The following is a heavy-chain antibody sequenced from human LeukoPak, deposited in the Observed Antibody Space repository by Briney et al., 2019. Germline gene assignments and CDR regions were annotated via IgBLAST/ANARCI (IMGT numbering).Heavy chain of an antibody. V-gene: IGHV4-34*01. CDR1: GGSFSGYY. CDR3: ARVYYDILTGPTP. CDR2: INHSGST. J-gene: IGHJ4*02. Sequence: SETLSLTCAVYGGSFSGYYWSWIRQPPGKGLEWIGEINHSGSTNYIPSLKSRVTISVDSSRNRFSLKLSSVTAADTAVYYCARVYYDILTGPTPWGQGTLVTVSS. D-gene: IGHD3-9*01.